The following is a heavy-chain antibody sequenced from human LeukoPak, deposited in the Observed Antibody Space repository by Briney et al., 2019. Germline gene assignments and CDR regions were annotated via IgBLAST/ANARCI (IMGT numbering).Heavy chain of an antibody. CDR2: IYYSGTT. J-gene: IGHJ6*03. CDR3: ARQVDTAMIYYYMDV. V-gene: IGHV4-39*01. D-gene: IGHD5-18*01. Sequence: PSETLSLTRTVSGGSISGSIYYWAWIRQPPGKALEWIGNIYYSGTTYYNPSLKSRVTISVDTSQNQFSLSLSSVTAADTAVYYCARQVDTAMIYYYMDVWGKGTTVTVSS. CDR1: GGSISGSIYY.